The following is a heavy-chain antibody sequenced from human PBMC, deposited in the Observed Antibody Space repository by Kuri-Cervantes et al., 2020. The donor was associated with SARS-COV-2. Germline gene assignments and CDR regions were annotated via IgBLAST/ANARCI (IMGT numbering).Heavy chain of an antibody. J-gene: IGHJ6*02. Sequence: GESLKISCAASGFTFSSYGMHWVRQAPGKGLEWVAVISYDGSNKYYADSVKGRFTISRDNSKSTLYLQMNSLRAEDTAVYYCARDIVVVPAARTPGMDVWGQGTTVTVSS. V-gene: IGHV3-30*03. CDR2: ISYDGSNK. CDR1: GFTFSSYG. D-gene: IGHD2-2*01. CDR3: ARDIVVVPAARTPGMDV.